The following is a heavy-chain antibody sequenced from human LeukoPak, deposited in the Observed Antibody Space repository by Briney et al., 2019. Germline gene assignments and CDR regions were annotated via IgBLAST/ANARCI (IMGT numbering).Heavy chain of an antibody. CDR2: ISYDGSNK. Sequence: GRSLRLSCAASGFTSSSYGMHWVRQAPGKGLEWVAVISYDGSNKYYADSVKGRFTISRDNSKNTLYLQMNSLRAEDTAVYYCAKDFTSGWTADLFDYWGQGTLVTVSS. J-gene: IGHJ4*02. D-gene: IGHD6-19*01. V-gene: IGHV3-30*18. CDR1: GFTSSSYG. CDR3: AKDFTSGWTADLFDY.